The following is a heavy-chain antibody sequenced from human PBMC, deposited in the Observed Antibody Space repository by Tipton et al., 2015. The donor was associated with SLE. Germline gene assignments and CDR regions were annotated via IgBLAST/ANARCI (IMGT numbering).Heavy chain of an antibody. CDR1: GYTFIGYY. CDR2: INPNSGGT. D-gene: IGHD6-6*01. CDR3: ARDLIVARPGSVGY. V-gene: IGHV1-2*02. Sequence: QLVQSGAEVKKPGASVKVSCKASGYTFIGYYMHWVRQAPGQGLEWMGWINPNSGGTNYAQKFQGRVTMTRDTSISTAYMELSRLRADDTAVYYCARDLIVARPGSVGYWGQGTLVTVSS. J-gene: IGHJ4*02.